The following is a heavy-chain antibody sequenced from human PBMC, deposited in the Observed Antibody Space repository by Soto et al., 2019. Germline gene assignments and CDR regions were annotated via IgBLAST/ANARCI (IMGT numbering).Heavy chain of an antibody. Sequence: GSLRLSCAASGYTFSSYAMSWVRQAPGKGLEWVSAISGSGGSTYYADSVKGRFTISRDNSKNTLYLQMNSLRAEDTAVYYCAKLAPDSSSWYYFGMDVWGQGTTVTVSS. CDR3: AKLAPDSSSWYYFGMDV. CDR1: GYTFSSYA. J-gene: IGHJ6*02. D-gene: IGHD6-13*01. CDR2: ISGSGGST. V-gene: IGHV3-23*01.